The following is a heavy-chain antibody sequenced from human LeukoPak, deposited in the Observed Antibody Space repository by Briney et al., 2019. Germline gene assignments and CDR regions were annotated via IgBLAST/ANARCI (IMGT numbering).Heavy chain of an antibody. CDR1: GGSISGSSYY. D-gene: IGHD6-13*01. CDR3: ARGLISSSWRNNWFDP. CDR2: VYYSGST. V-gene: IGHV4-39*07. Sequence: SETLSLTCTVSGGSISGSSYYWGWIRQPPGKGPEWIGSVYYSGSTYDNPSLKSRVTISVDTSKNQFSLKLSSVTAADTALYYCARGLISSSWRNNWFDPWGQGTLVTVSS. J-gene: IGHJ5*02.